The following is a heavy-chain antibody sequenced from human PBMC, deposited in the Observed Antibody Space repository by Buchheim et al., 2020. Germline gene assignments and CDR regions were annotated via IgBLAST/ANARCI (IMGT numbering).Heavy chain of an antibody. CDR2: ISYDGSNK. D-gene: IGHD5-12*01. CDR1: GFTFSSYG. V-gene: IGHV3-30*03. CDR3: ARVTWAPAGYSGYDWSFDY. J-gene: IGHJ4*02. Sequence: QVQLVESGGGVVQPGRSLRLSCAASGFTFSSYGMHWVRQAPGKGLEWVAVISYDGSNKYYADSVKGRFTISRDNPKNSLYLQMNSLRAEDTAVYYCARVTWAPAGYSGYDWSFDYWGQGTL.